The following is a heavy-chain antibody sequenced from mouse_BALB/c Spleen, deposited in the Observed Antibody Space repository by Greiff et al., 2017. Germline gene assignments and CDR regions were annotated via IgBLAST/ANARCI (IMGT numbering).Heavy chain of an antibody. D-gene: IGHD2-4*01. J-gene: IGHJ2*01. CDR3: TRVYDYDVPYFDY. V-gene: IGHV5-6-4*01. CDR1: GFTFSSYT. Sequence: EVMLVESGGGLVKPGGSLKLSCAASGFTFSSYTMSWVRQTPEKRLEWVATISSGGSYTYYPDSVKGRFTISRDNAKNTLYLQMSSLKSEDTAMYYCTRVYDYDVPYFDYWGQGTTLTVSS. CDR2: ISSGGSYT.